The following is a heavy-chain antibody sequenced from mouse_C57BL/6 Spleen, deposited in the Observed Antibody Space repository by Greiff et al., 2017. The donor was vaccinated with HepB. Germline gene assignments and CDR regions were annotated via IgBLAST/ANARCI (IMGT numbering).Heavy chain of an antibody. CDR1: GYPFTSYW. J-gene: IGHJ1*03. Sequence: QVQLQQPGAELVKPGASVKWSCKASGYPFTSYWMHWVKQRPGQGLEWIGMIHPNSGSTNYNEKFKSKATLTVDKSSSTAYMQLSSLTSEDSAVYYCARENYYGSSYGDVWGTGTTVTVSS. V-gene: IGHV1-64*01. D-gene: IGHD1-1*01. CDR2: IHPNSGST. CDR3: ARENYYGSSYGDV.